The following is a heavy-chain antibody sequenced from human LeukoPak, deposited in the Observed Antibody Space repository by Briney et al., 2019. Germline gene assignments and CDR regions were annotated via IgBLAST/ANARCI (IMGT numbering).Heavy chain of an antibody. D-gene: IGHD1-26*01. Sequence: GGSLRLSCAASGFTFSSYSMNWVRQAPGKGLEWVSSISSSSSYIYYADSVKGRSTISRDNAKNSLYLQMNSLRAGDTAVYYCARGSEWELLSCDYWGQGTLVTVSS. J-gene: IGHJ4*02. V-gene: IGHV3-21*06. CDR3: ARGSEWELLSCDY. CDR2: ISSSSSYI. CDR1: GFTFSSYS.